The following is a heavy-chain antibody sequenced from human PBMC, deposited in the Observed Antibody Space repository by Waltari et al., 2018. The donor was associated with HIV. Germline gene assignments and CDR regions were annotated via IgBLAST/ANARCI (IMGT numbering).Heavy chain of an antibody. D-gene: IGHD6-6*01. CDR3: AKEGIAGRPSVPDY. J-gene: IGHJ4*02. CDR2: IGGSGGST. CDR1: GFTISSYA. V-gene: IGHV3-23*01. Sequence: EVQLLESGGGLVQPGGSLILSCAASGFTISSYAMSWVRRATGKVREWVSVIGGSGGSTYYADFVKSRFTISWDNSKNRLYLQMNSLRAEDAAVYYCAKEGIAGRPSVPDYWGQGTLVTVAS.